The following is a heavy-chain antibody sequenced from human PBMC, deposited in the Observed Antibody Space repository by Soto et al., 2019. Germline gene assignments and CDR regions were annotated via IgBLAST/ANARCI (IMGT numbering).Heavy chain of an antibody. V-gene: IGHV3-48*01. CDR2: ISSSSSTI. CDR3: ARDGATVTTPFGYYYYGMDV. D-gene: IGHD4-17*01. CDR1: GFTFSSYS. J-gene: IGHJ6*02. Sequence: EVQLVESGGGLVQPGGSLRLSCAASGFTFSSYSMNWVRQAPGKGLEWVSYISSSSSTIYYADSVKGRFTISRDNAKNSLYLQMNGLRAEDTAVYYCARDGATVTTPFGYYYYGMDVWGQGTTVTVSS.